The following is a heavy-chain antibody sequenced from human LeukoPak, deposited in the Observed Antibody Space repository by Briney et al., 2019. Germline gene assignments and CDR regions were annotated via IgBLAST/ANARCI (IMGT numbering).Heavy chain of an antibody. D-gene: IGHD1-26*01. V-gene: IGHV4-59*01. Sequence: SETLSLTCSVSGGSISSYYWSWIRQPPGKGLGWIGYIYCSGSTNYNPSLKSRVTISVDPSKNQFSLKLSSVTAADTAVNYCPRGGGSYVERGVLYYYYYGMDVWGQGTTVTVCS. CDR2: IYCSGST. CDR1: GGSISSYY. J-gene: IGHJ6*02. CDR3: PRGGGSYVERGVLYYYYYGMDV.